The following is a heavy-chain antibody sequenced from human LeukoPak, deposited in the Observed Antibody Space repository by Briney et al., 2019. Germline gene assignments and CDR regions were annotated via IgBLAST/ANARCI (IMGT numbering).Heavy chain of an antibody. V-gene: IGHV1-69*04. Sequence: GASVKVSCKASGGTFSSYAISWVRQAPGQGLEWMGRIIPILGIANYAQKFQGRVTITADKSTSTAYMELSSLRSEDTAVYYCARDLVQLSPILGYWGQGTLVTVSS. D-gene: IGHD5-18*01. J-gene: IGHJ4*02. CDR1: GGTFSSYA. CDR2: IIPILGIA. CDR3: ARDLVQLSPILGY.